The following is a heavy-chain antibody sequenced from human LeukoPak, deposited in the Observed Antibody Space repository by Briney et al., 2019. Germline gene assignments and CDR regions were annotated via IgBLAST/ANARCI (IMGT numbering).Heavy chain of an antibody. D-gene: IGHD2-21*02. J-gene: IGHJ4*02. CDR3: ARERRHIVVVTAPDY. CDR1: GYTFTSYY. CDR2: INPSGGST. Sequence: GASVKVSCKASGYTFTSYYMHRVRQAPGQGLEWMGIINPSGGSTSYAQKFQGRVTMTRDMSTSTVYMELSSLRSEDTAVYYCARERRHIVVVTAPDYWGQGTLVTVSS. V-gene: IGHV1-46*01.